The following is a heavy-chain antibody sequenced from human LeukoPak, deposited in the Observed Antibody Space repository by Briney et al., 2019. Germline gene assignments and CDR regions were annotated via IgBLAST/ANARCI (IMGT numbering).Heavy chain of an antibody. CDR1: GFTFSHHN. D-gene: IGHD2-21*01. Sequence: PGGSLRLSCAASGFTFSHHNMDWVRQAPGKGLEWVGRTRSKANGYTTDYAASVKGRFTVSRDDSKNSLYLQMNSLKTEDTAVYYCGRVVIGGYCYVDYWGQGSLVTVSS. J-gene: IGHJ4*02. V-gene: IGHV3-72*01. CDR3: GRVVIGGYCYVDY. CDR2: TRSKANGYTT.